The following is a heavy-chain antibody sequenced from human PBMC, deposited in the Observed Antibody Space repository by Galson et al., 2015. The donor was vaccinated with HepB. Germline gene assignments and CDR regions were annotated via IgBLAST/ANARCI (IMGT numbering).Heavy chain of an antibody. V-gene: IGHV5-51*01. Sequence: QSGAEVKKPGESLKISCKGSGYSFTSYWIGWVRQMPGKGLEWMGIIYPGDSDTRYSPSFQGQVTISADKSISTAYLQWSSLKASDTAMYYCARHRSSSSWSPGDWYFDLWGRGTLVTVSS. D-gene: IGHD6-13*01. CDR2: IYPGDSDT. J-gene: IGHJ2*01. CDR1: GYSFTSYW. CDR3: ARHRSSSSWSPGDWYFDL.